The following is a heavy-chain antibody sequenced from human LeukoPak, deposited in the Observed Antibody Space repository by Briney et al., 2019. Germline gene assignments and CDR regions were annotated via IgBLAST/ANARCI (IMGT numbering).Heavy chain of an antibody. J-gene: IGHJ6*02. CDR2: IYSGGST. V-gene: IGHV3-53*01. Sequence: PGGSLRLSCAASGFTVSSNYMGWVRQAPGKGLERVSVIYSGGSTYYADSVKGRFTISRDNSKNTLYLQMNSLRAEDTAVYYCAANGGSGSYYHGMDVWGQGTTVTVSS. CDR1: GFTVSSNY. CDR3: AANGGSGSYYHGMDV. D-gene: IGHD3-10*01.